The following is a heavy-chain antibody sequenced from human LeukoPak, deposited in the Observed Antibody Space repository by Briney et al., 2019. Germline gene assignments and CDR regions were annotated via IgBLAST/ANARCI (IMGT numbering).Heavy chain of an antibody. D-gene: IGHD2-2*01. CDR3: ARGDYIVVVPATDNWFDP. J-gene: IGHJ5*02. V-gene: IGHV3-21*01. Sequence: PGGSLRLSCAASGFTFSSYSMNWVRQAPGKGLEWVSSISSGSTYIYYADSVKGRFTISRDNAKNSLFLQMNSLRAEDAAVYYCARGDYIVVVPATDNWFDPWGQGTLVTVSS. CDR1: GFTFSSYS. CDR2: ISSGSTYI.